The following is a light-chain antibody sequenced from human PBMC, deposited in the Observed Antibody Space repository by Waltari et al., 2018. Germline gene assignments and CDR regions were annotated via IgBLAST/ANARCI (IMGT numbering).Light chain of an antibody. V-gene: IGKV1-12*01. CDR1: QDISSW. CDR2: SAS. J-gene: IGKJ1*01. Sequence: DIQMTQSPSSVSASVGELVIITCRASQDISSWLAWYQQQPGKAPKLLIYSASALQSGVPSRFSGSGSGTDFTLTINSLQSEDFATYYCQQGNSFPPTFGQGTKVEIK. CDR3: QQGNSFPPT.